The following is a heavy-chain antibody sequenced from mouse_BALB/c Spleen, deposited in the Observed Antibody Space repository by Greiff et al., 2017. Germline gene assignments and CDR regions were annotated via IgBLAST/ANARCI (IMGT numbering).Heavy chain of an antibody. V-gene: IGHV14-4*02. J-gene: IGHJ2*01. Sequence: VQLQQSGAELVRSGASVKLSCTASGFNIKDYYMHWVKQRPEQGLEWIGWIDPENGDTEYAPKFQGKATMTADTSSNTAYLQLSSLTSEDTAVYYCNALRSQYYFDYWGQGTTLTVSS. D-gene: IGHD3-2*02. CDR1: GFNIKDYY. CDR3: NALRSQYYFDY. CDR2: IDPENGDT.